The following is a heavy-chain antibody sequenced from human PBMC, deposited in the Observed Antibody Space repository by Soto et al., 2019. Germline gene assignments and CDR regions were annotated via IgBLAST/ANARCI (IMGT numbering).Heavy chain of an antibody. V-gene: IGHV3-64D*06. J-gene: IGHJ4*02. D-gene: IGHD2-15*01. CDR1: GFIFSEST. Sequence: GGSLRLSCSASGFIFSESTIYWVRQVPGKGLEAISAVSTSGRSTYYADSVKDRFTISRDNSKNTLFLQMGSLRPEDTAIYYCVKQAHGLDGVAFDYWGKGTQVTVSS. CDR3: VKQAHGLDGVAFDY. CDR2: VSTSGRST.